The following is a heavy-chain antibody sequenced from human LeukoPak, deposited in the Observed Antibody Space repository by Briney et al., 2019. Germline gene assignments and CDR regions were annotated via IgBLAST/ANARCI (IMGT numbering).Heavy chain of an antibody. CDR2: ISYDGSNK. CDR1: GFTFSSYA. CDR3: AKELIYSRSYYGDDY. J-gene: IGHJ4*02. D-gene: IGHD1-26*01. Sequence: GGSLRLSCAASGFTFSSYAIHWVRQAPGKGLEGVAVISYDGSNKYYADSVKGRFTISRDNSKNTLYLQMNSLRAVDTAVYYCAKELIYSRSYYGDDYWGQGTLVTVSS. V-gene: IGHV3-30-3*01.